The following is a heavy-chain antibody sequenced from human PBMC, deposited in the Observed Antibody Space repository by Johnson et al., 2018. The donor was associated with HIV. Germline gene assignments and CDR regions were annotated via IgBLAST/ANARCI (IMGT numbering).Heavy chain of an antibody. J-gene: IGHJ3*02. V-gene: IGHV3-30-3*01. Sequence: VQLVESGGGLVQPGGSLRLSCAASGFTFSSYAMHWVRQAPGKGLEWVAVISYDGSNKYYADSVQGRFTISRDSSKNTLYLQMNSLRAEDTAVYYCGRDINYSNYVTDAFDIWGQGTVVTVSS. CDR1: GFTFSSYA. D-gene: IGHD4-11*01. CDR2: ISYDGSNK. CDR3: GRDINYSNYVTDAFDI.